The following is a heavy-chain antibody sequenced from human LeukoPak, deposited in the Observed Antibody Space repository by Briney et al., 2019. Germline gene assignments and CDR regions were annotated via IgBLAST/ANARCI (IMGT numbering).Heavy chain of an antibody. Sequence: GASVKVSCKASGYTFTGYYMHWVRQAPGQGLEWMGWINPNSGGTNYAQKFQGRVTMTRDTSISTAYMELSRLRSDDTAVYYCARDYTKNMIVERFFDYWGQGTLVTVSS. CDR1: GYTFTGYY. CDR3: ARDYTKNMIVERFFDY. V-gene: IGHV1-2*02. J-gene: IGHJ4*02. D-gene: IGHD3-22*01. CDR2: INPNSGGT.